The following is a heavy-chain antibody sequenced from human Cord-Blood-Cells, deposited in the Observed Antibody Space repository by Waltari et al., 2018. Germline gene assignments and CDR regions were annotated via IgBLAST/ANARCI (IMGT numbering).Heavy chain of an antibody. CDR3: ARSIAVAGTYFQH. D-gene: IGHD6-19*01. CDR1: GGSISSSSYY. V-gene: IGHV4-39*07. CDR2: IYYSGST. J-gene: IGHJ1*01. Sequence: QLQLQESGPGLVKPSETLSLTCTVSGGSISSSSYYWGWIRQPPGKGLEWIGSIYYSGSTYYNPYVKGRVTISVDTSKNQFSLKLSSVTAADTAVYYCARSIAVAGTYFQHWGQGTLVTVSS.